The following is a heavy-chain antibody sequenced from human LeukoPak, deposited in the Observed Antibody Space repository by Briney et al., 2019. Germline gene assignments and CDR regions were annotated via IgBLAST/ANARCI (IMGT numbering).Heavy chain of an antibody. CDR3: ARDFVDYDILTGYPDY. CDR2: INPNSGGT. CDR1: GYTFTGYY. V-gene: IGHV1-2*02. J-gene: IGHJ4*02. Sequence: ASVKVSCKASGYTFTGYYMHWVRQAPGQGLEWMGWINPNSGGTNYAQKFQGRVTMTRDTSISTAYMELSRLRSDDTAVYYCARDFVDYDILTGYPDYWAREPWSPSPQ. D-gene: IGHD3-9*01.